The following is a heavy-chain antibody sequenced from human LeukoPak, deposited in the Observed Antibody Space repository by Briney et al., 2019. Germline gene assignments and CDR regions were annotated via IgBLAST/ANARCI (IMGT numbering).Heavy chain of an antibody. CDR1: GFTFSIYN. D-gene: IGHD5-18*01. J-gene: IGHJ4*02. Sequence: GGSLRLSCAASGFTFSIYNMNWVRQAPGKGLEWVSSITYSSSYIYYADPVKGRFTISRDNTKNSLYLQMNSLRAEDTAVYYCARENIQLWPGSFDYWGQGTLVTVSS. V-gene: IGHV3-21*01. CDR2: ITYSSSYI. CDR3: ARENIQLWPGSFDY.